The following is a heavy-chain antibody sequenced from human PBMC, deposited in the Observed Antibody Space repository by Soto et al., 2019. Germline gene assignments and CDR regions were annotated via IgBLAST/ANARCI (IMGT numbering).Heavy chain of an antibody. V-gene: IGHV3-11*06. CDR3: ARANYDFWSGYYTGMGASGAFDI. CDR1: GFTFSYYY. J-gene: IGHJ3*02. CDR2: ISSSSYT. D-gene: IGHD3-3*01. Sequence: GGSLRLSCAASGFTFSYYYMSWIRQSPGKGLEWVSYISSSSYTNYADSVKGRFTISRDNAKNSLYLQMNSLRAEDTAVYYCARANYDFWSGYYTGMGASGAFDIWGQGTMVTVSS.